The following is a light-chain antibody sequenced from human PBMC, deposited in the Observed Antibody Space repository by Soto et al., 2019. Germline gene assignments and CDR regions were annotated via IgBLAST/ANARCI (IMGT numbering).Light chain of an antibody. V-gene: IGLV1-40*01. Sequence: QSVLTQPPSVSGAPGQRVTISCTGSSSNIGAGYDVHWYQQLPGTVPKLLIHGNSNRPSGVPDRFSGSKSGTPASLAITGLQAEDEADYYCQSYDRSLSGLYVFGTGTKLTVL. J-gene: IGLJ1*01. CDR2: GNS. CDR1: SSNIGAGYD. CDR3: QSYDRSLSGLYV.